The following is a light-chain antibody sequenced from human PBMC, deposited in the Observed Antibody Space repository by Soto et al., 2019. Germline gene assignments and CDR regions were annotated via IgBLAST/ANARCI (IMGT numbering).Light chain of an antibody. CDR1: LTISDNY. V-gene: IGKV3D-20*02. Sequence: ESVLTQSPGTLSLSPGERATLSCRASLTISDNYLAWYQQKAGQAPRLVIFGASSRATGIPDRFSASGSGTDFTLTISRLEPEDFAVYYCQQRDNWPSITFGQGTRLEI. J-gene: IGKJ5*01. CDR3: QQRDNWPSIT. CDR2: GAS.